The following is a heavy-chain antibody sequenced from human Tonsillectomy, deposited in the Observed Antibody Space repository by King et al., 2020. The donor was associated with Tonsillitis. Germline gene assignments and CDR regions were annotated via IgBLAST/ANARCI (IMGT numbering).Heavy chain of an antibody. J-gene: IGHJ6*02. Sequence: QLQESGPGLVKPSETLSLTCTVSGGSMSRYYWSWIRQPPGKGLEWIGYIYYTGSTNYNPSLKSRGTISIDTSKNQFSLRLSSVTAADTAAYYCAGSGWDYSYDMDVWGQGTTVTVSS. CDR1: GGSMSRYY. CDR2: IYYTGST. V-gene: IGHV4-59*01. D-gene: IGHD6-19*01. CDR3: AGSGWDYSYDMDV.